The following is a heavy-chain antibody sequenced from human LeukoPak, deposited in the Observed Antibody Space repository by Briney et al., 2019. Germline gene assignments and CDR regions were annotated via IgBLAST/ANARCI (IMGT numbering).Heavy chain of an antibody. J-gene: IGHJ4*02. CDR3: AREDIVATRVPDY. Sequence: ASVEVSCKASGYTFTTYPIHWVRQAPGQRLEWMGWSNTGNAYTEFSQKFQGRVTITTDTSASAIYMELSSLRSEDTAVYYCAREDIVATRVPDYWGQGTLVTVSS. V-gene: IGHV1-3*04. D-gene: IGHD5-12*01. CDR1: GYTFTTYP. CDR2: SNTGNAYT.